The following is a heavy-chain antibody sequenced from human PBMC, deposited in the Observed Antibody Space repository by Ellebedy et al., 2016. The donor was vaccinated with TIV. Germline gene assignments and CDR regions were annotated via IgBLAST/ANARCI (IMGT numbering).Heavy chain of an antibody. J-gene: IGHJ4*02. CDR2: ISSSSSYI. V-gene: IGHV3-21*01. CDR1: GFTFSSYS. CDR3: AKDLGKYSGYDNFDY. D-gene: IGHD5-12*01. Sequence: GESLKISXAASGFTFSSYSMNWVRQAPGKGLEWVSSISSSSSYIYYADSVKGRFTISRDNAKNSLYLQMNSLRAEDTALYYCAKDLGKYSGYDNFDYWGQGTLVTVSS.